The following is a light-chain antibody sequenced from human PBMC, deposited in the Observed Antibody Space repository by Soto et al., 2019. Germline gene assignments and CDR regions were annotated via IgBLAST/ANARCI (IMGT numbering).Light chain of an antibody. CDR1: QSVSSNY. J-gene: IGKJ4*01. CDR2: GAS. Sequence: EIVLTQSPGTLSLSPGERATLSCRASQSVSSNYLAWYQQEPGQAPRLLIFGASSRATGIPDRFSGSGSGTDFTLTISRLEPEDFAVYYCQQYGSSPLTFGGGTKVDIK. CDR3: QQYGSSPLT. V-gene: IGKV3-20*01.